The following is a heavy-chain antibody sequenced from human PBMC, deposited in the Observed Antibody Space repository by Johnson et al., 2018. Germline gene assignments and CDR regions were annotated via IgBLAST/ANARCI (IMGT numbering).Heavy chain of an antibody. J-gene: IGHJ6*03. CDR3: AREIRGHCSVDSCSTYYYYYYYMDV. V-gene: IGHV3-13*01. CDR2: IGTAGDT. Sequence: VQLVQSGGGVVQPGGSLRLSCAASGFTFSNYGMHWVRLSTGKGLEWVSGIGTAGDTHYPGSVKGRFAVSSDNAKNSLYLQMNSLRAADTAVYYCAREIRGHCSVDSCSTYYYYYYYMDVWGKGTTVTVSS. D-gene: IGHD2-15*01. CDR1: GFTFSNYG.